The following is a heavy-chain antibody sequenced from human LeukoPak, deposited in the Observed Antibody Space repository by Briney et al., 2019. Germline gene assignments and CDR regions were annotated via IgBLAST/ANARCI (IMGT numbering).Heavy chain of an antibody. J-gene: IGHJ3*02. CDR2: IYYSGST. CDR1: GDSISSGDYY. CDR3: ARGAIIAAEDAFDI. Sequence: PSETLSLTCTVSGDSISSGDYYWSWIRQPPGKGLEWIGSIYYSGSTYYNPSLKSRVTISVDTSKNQFSLKLSSVTAADTAVYYCARGAIIAAEDAFDIWGQGTMVTVSS. V-gene: IGHV4-39*01. D-gene: IGHD6-25*01.